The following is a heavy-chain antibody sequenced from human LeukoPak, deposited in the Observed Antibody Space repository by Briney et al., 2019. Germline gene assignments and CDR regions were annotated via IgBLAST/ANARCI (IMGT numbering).Heavy chain of an antibody. J-gene: IGHJ4*02. V-gene: IGHV4-34*01. Sequence: SETLSLTCAVYGGSFSGYYWSWIRQPPGKGLEWIGEINHSGSTNYNPSLKSRVTISVDTSKNQFSLKLSSVTAADTAVYYCARGVDDIAVAGHFDYWGQGTLVTVSS. CDR1: GGSFSGYY. CDR3: ARGVDDIAVAGHFDY. CDR2: INHSGST. D-gene: IGHD6-19*01.